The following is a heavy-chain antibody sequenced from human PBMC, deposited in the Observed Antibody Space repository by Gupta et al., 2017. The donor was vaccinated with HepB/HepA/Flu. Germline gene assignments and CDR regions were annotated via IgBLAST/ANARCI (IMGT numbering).Heavy chain of an antibody. CDR2: ISIDGGGT. CDR3: AKSLGHWYFDL. V-gene: IGHV3-23*01. J-gene: IGHJ2*01. CDR1: EFSFSTYD. Sequence: EAPLLESGGGLVQTGGSLRLSCVASEFSFSTYDLTWVRQGPGKGLEWVSAISIDGGGTTYADSVKGRFTISRDNSKNTLYLLMNSLRGEDSALYYCAKSLGHWYFDLWGRGTLVTGSS.